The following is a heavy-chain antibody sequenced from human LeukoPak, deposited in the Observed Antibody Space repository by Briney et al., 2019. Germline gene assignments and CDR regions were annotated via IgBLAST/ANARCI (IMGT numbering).Heavy chain of an antibody. D-gene: IGHD3-9*01. J-gene: IGHJ4*02. CDR1: GDSVSSNNGA. Sequence: SQTLSLTCAISGDSVSSNNGAWNWIRQSPSRGLECLVRTYYKSKWYSDYAGSLVSRITISPHTSKNQFSLQLYSVTPEDTAVYHCARDVGNTGWHTFAYWGQGTLVPVSS. CDR3: ARDVGNTGWHTFAY. CDR2: TYYKSKWYS. V-gene: IGHV6-1*01.